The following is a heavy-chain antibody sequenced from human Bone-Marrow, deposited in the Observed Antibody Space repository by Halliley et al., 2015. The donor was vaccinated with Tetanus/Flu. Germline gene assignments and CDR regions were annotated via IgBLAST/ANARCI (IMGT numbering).Heavy chain of an antibody. Sequence: ALISYDGSDKHYADSVKGRFTISRDNSKNTLYLQMNSLRAEDTAVYYCAKDVNTWNYYYYGIDVWGQGTTVIVSS. CDR3: AKDVNTWNYYYYGIDV. J-gene: IGHJ6*02. D-gene: IGHD5-18*01. CDR2: ISYDGSDK. V-gene: IGHV3-30*18.